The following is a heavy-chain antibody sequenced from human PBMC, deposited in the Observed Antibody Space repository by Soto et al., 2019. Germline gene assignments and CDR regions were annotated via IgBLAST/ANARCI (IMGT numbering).Heavy chain of an antibody. D-gene: IGHD3-10*01. CDR3: ANMVRGGNYYYYMDV. J-gene: IGHJ6*03. CDR1: GFTFSSYA. Sequence: GGSLRLSCAVSGFTFSSYAMSWVRQAPGKGLEWVSAISGSGGSTYYADSVKGRFTISRDNSKNTLYLQMNSLRAEDTAVYYCANMVRGGNYYYYMDVWGKGTTVTVSS. CDR2: ISGSGGST. V-gene: IGHV3-23*01.